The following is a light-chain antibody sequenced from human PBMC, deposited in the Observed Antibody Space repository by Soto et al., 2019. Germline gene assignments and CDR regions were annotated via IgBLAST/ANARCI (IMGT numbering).Light chain of an antibody. CDR1: QDITTS. Sequence: ETVLTQSPATLSVSPGERATFSCRASQDITTSLAWYQQKPGQVPRLLIYGASTRATGVPARFSGSGSGTEFTLSISSRQSEDFAIYHCQQYDSWPHTFGQGTKLEIK. CDR2: GAS. V-gene: IGKV3-15*01. J-gene: IGKJ2*01. CDR3: QQYDSWPHT.